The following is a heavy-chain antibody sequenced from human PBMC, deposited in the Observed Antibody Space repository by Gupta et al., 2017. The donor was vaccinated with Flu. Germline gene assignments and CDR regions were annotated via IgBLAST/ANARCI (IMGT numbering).Heavy chain of an antibody. CDR1: GGSISSYY. CDR2: IYYDGSS. V-gene: IGHV4-59*08. CDR3: ARHERGVAAWYFNL. D-gene: IGHD3-10*01. J-gene: IGHJ2*01. Sequence: QVQLRESGPGLVRPSETLSLSCTVLGGSISSYYWSWVRQSPGKGLEWIGYIYYDGSSNYNPSLKSRVTMSVDTSKNNFSLRLTSVTAADTAKYFCARHERGVAAWYFNLWGRGILVSVSS.